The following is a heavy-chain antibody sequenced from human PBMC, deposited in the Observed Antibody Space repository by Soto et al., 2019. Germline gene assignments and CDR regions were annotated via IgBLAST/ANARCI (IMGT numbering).Heavy chain of an antibody. CDR3: ARAAYNWNVVDAFDI. J-gene: IGHJ3*02. CDR1: GFTFSSYD. Sequence: EVQLVVSGGGLVQPGGSLRLSCAASGFTFSSYDMHWVRQATGKGLEWVSAIGTAGDTYYPGSVKGRFTISRENAKNSLYLQMNSLRAGDTAVYYCARAAYNWNVVDAFDIWGQGTMVTVSS. D-gene: IGHD1-20*01. CDR2: IGTAGDT. V-gene: IGHV3-13*01.